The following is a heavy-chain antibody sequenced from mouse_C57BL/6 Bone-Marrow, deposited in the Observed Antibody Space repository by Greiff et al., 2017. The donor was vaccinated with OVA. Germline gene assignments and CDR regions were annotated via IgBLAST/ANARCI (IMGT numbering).Heavy chain of an antibody. CDR3: ARGEQLSLFAY. D-gene: IGHD3-1*01. J-gene: IGHJ3*01. V-gene: IGHV1-76*01. CDR1: GYTFTDYY. CDR2: IYPGSGNT. Sequence: VQLQQSGAELVRPGASVKLSCKASGYTFTDYYINWVKQRPGQGLEWIARIYPGSGNTYYNEKFKGKATLTAEKSSSTAYMQLSSLTSEDSAIYFCARGEQLSLFAYWGQGTLVTVSA.